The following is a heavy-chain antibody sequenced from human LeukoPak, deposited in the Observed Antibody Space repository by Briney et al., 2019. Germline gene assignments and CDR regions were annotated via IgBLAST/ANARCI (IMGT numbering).Heavy chain of an antibody. Sequence: PGGTLRLSCAASGFTFSSYGMSWVRQAPGKGLEWVSYISSSGSTIYYADSVKGRFTISRDNSKNTVHLQMNSLRAEDTAMYYCARRAGDYSHPYDYWGQGTLVTVSS. V-gene: IGHV3-48*01. D-gene: IGHD3-22*01. CDR3: ARRAGDYSHPYDY. J-gene: IGHJ4*02. CDR1: GFTFSSYG. CDR2: ISSSGSTI.